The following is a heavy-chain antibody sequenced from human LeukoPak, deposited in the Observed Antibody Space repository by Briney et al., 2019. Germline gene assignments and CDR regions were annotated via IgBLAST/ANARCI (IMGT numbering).Heavy chain of an antibody. Sequence: GGSLRLSCAASGFTFSSYAMHWVRQAPGKGLEWVAVISYDGSNKYYADSVKGRFTISRDNSKNTLYLQMNSLRAEDTAVYYCARDPDSSGYIGPFDYWGQGTLVTVSS. CDR3: ARDPDSSGYIGPFDY. CDR1: GFTFSSYA. CDR2: ISYDGSNK. D-gene: IGHD3-22*01. J-gene: IGHJ4*02. V-gene: IGHV3-30-3*01.